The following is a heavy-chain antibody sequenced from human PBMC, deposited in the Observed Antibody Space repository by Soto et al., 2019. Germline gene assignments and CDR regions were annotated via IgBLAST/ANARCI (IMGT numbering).Heavy chain of an antibody. J-gene: IGHJ6*02. CDR3: AKVSSAPDDYYYYGMDV. CDR2: ISGSGGST. CDR1: GFTFSSYA. D-gene: IGHD6-25*01. V-gene: IGHV3-23*01. Sequence: PGGSLRLSCAASGFTFSSYAMSWVRQAPGKGLEWVSAISGSGGSTYYADSVKGRFTISRDNSKNTLHLQMNSLRAEDTAVYYCAKVSSAPDDYYYYGMDVWGQGTTVTVSS.